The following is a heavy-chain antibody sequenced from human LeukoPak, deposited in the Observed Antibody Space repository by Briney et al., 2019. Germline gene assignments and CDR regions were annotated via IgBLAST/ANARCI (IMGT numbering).Heavy chain of an antibody. CDR2: IYYSGST. CDR1: GGSISSSSYY. CDR3: ARQAPTSSSRYVAAQRGRYYFDY. D-gene: IGHD6-13*01. V-gene: IGHV4-39*01. J-gene: IGHJ4*02. Sequence: PSETLSLTCTVSGGSISSSSYYWGWIRQPPGKGLEWIGSIYYSGSTYYNPSLKSRVTISVDTSKNQFSLKLSSVTAADTAVYYCARQAPTSSSRYVAAQRGRYYFDYWGQGTLVTVSS.